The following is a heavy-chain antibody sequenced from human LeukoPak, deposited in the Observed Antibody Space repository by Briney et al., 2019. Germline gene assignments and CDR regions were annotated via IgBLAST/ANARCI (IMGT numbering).Heavy chain of an antibody. J-gene: IGHJ4*02. CDR2: INPKSGGT. CDR1: GYTFTGYY. CDR3: ARDHGIDSSGYYY. D-gene: IGHD3-22*01. V-gene: IGHV1-2*06. Sequence: ASVKVSCKASGYTFTGYYMHWVRQAPGQGLEWMGRINPKSGGTNYAQRFQGRVTMTRDTSISTAYMELSRLRSDDTAVYYCARDHGIDSSGYYYWGQGTLVTVSS.